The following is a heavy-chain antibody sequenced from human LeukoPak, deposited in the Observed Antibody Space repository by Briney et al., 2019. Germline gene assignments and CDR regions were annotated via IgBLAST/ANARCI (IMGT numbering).Heavy chain of an antibody. D-gene: IGHD4-17*01. CDR2: INHSGST. J-gene: IGHJ6*02. Sequence: PSETLPLTCAVYGGSFSGYYWSWIRQPPGKGLEWIEEINHSGSTNYNPSLKSRVTISVDTSKNQFSLKLSSVTAADTAVYYCARDGGYGDSPYYYYGMDVWGQGTTVTVSS. V-gene: IGHV4-34*01. CDR3: ARDGGYGDSPYYYYGMDV. CDR1: GGSFSGYY.